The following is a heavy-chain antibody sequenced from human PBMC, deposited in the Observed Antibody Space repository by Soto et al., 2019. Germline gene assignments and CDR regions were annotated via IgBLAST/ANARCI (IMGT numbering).Heavy chain of an antibody. CDR3: AIEISYCLDV. J-gene: IGHJ6*02. CDR1: VYTFTSYD. Sequence: QVQLVQSGAEVKKPGASVKVSCKASVYTFTSYDINWVRQATGQGLEWMGWMNPNSGKTGNAQKFQGRVTITRNTSITTSDMELTSLRSEETAVYYCAIEISYCLDVCGQGTTVTDS. V-gene: IGHV1-8*01. CDR2: MNPNSGKT.